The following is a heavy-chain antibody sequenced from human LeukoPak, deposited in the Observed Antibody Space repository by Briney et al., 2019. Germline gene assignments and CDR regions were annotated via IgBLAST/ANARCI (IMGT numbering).Heavy chain of an antibody. Sequence: GGSLRLSCAASGFTFSTYVMSWVRQAPGKGLEWLSLILHNGDSTYYADSVKGRFTISRDNSKNTLYLQMNSLRAEDTAVYYCARLSSFAFDIWGQGTMVTVSS. CDR2: ILHNGDST. D-gene: IGHD3-16*02. CDR3: ARLSSFAFDI. J-gene: IGHJ3*02. CDR1: GFTFSTYV. V-gene: IGHV3-23*01.